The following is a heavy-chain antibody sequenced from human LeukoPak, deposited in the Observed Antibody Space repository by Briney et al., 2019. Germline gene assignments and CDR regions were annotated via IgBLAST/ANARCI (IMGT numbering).Heavy chain of an antibody. CDR1: GGSFSGYY. CDR3: ARAVSRYCSGGSCYPYYFDY. V-gene: IGHV4-34*01. Sequence: PSETLSLTCAVYGGSFSGYYWSWIRQPPGKGLEWIGEINHSGSTNYNPSLKSRVTISVDTSKNQFSLKLSSVTAADTAVYYCARAVSRYCSGGSCYPYYFDYWGKGTLVTVSS. CDR2: INHSGST. J-gene: IGHJ4*02. D-gene: IGHD2-15*01.